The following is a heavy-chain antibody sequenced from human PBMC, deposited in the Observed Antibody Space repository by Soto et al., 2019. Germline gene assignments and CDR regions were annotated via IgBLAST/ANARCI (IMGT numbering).Heavy chain of an antibody. J-gene: IGHJ3*02. V-gene: IGHV5-51*01. CDR1: GYSFSTYW. CDR3: ARKPGRAFDI. Sequence: PGESLKISCKGSGYSFSTYWSGWCRQMPGKGLEWMGIIYPSDSDTRYSPSFQGQVTISADKSITTAYLQWSSLKASDTAMYYCARKPGRAFDIWGQGTMVTVSS. CDR2: IYPSDSDT.